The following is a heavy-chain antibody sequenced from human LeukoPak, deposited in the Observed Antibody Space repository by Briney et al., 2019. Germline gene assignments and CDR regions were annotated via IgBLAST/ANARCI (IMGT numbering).Heavy chain of an antibody. V-gene: IGHV4-39*02. CDR2: VYYSGST. Sequence: SEPLSLTCTASGAPISSSSYNWGWIRQPQGKGLEWGGIVYYSGSTFYTPSLKSRVTLSVDTCKNHCSLRLSSVSAADTGVFYCARVESWGWGSYDYGGRGTRVTVSS. J-gene: IGHJ4*02. CDR1: GAPISSSSYN. D-gene: IGHD3-16*01. CDR3: ARVESWGWGSYDY.